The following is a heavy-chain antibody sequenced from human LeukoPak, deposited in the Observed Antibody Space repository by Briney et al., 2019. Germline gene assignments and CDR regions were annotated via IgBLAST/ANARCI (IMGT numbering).Heavy chain of an antibody. V-gene: IGHV3-11*03. CDR1: GFTFSDYY. CDR2: ISSSSSYT. Sequence: GGSLRLSCAASGFTFSDYYMSWIRQAPGKGLEWVSYISSSSSYTNYADSVKGRFTISRDNAKNSLYLQMNSLRAEDTAVYYCARIGCSSTSCGLYFDYWGQGTLVTVSS. CDR3: ARIGCSSTSCGLYFDY. D-gene: IGHD2-2*01. J-gene: IGHJ4*02.